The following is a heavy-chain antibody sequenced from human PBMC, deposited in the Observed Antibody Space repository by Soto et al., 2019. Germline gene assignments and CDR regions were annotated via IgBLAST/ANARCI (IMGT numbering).Heavy chain of an antibody. V-gene: IGHV4-30-2*01. CDR1: GGSISSGGYS. CDR2: IYHSGST. J-gene: IGHJ5*02. D-gene: IGHD2-15*01. CDR3: ASVALVASDWFDP. Sequence: SETLSLTCAVSGGSISSGGYSWSWIRQPPGKGLEWIGYIYHSGSTYYNPSLKSRVTISVDRSKNQFSLKLSSVTAADTAVYYCASVALVASDWFDPWGQGTLVTVSS.